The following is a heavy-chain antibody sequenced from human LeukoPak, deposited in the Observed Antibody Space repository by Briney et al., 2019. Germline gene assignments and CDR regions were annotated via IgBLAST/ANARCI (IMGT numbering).Heavy chain of an antibody. Sequence: GGSLRLSCAGSGFTFSNYAMSWVRQAPGKGLECVSFISGSAVSTSYAASVKGRFTISRDNSKHTLYLQMHTLRADDTCLYCCAKADYGSGNFYNVFPVYWGQGTRDTVSS. CDR2: ISGSAVST. V-gene: IGHV3-23*01. D-gene: IGHD3-10*01. CDR1: GFTFSNYA. CDR3: AKADYGSGNFYNVFPVY. J-gene: IGHJ4*02.